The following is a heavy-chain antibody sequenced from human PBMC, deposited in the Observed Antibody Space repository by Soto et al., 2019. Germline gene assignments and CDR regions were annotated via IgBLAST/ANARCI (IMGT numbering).Heavy chain of an antibody. J-gene: IGHJ4*02. V-gene: IGHV4-31*03. CDR3: ARGYYGSGSHFDY. Sequence: KPSETLSLTCTVSGGSISSGGYYWSWIRQHPGKGLEWIGYIYYSGSTYYNPSLKSRVTISVDTSKNQFSLKLSSVTAADTAVYYCARGYYGSGSHFDYWGQGTLVTVSS. CDR2: IYYSGST. CDR1: GGSISSGGYY. D-gene: IGHD3-10*01.